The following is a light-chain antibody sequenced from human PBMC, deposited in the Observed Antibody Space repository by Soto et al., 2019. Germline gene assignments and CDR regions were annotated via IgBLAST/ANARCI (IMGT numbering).Light chain of an antibody. J-gene: IGLJ2*01. CDR2: EVS. V-gene: IGLV2-14*01. CDR3: SSYRSNSRVV. CDR1: SSDVGGYNY. Sequence: QSVLTQPASVSGSPGQSITISCTGTSSDVGGYNYVSWYQQHPVKAPKLLIYEVSNRPSGVSNRFSGSKSGDTASLTISGLQAEDEAHYYCSSYRSNSRVVFGGGTKLTVL.